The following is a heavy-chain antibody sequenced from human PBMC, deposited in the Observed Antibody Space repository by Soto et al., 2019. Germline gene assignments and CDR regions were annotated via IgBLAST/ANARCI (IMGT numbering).Heavy chain of an antibody. CDR1: GFTFSSYS. J-gene: IGHJ4*02. Sequence: PGGSLRLSCAASGFTFSSYSMNWVRQAPGKGLEWVSSISSSSSYIYYADSVKGRFTISRDNAKNSLYLQMNSLRAEDTAVYYCARDRNYYDSSGYYGYWGQGTLVTV. V-gene: IGHV3-21*01. D-gene: IGHD3-22*01. CDR2: ISSSSSYI. CDR3: ARDRNYYDSSGYYGY.